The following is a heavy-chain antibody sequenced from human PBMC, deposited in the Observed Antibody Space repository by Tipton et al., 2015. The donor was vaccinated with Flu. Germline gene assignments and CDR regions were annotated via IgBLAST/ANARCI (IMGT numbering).Heavy chain of an antibody. CDR2: IYTSGST. CDR3: ASRLNGDVDY. CDR1: GGSISSGSYY. J-gene: IGHJ4*02. Sequence: TLSLTCTVSGGSISSGSYYWSWIRQPAGRGLEWIGRIYTSGSTNYNPSRKSRVTISVDASKNQFSLKLRSVTAADTAVDYCASRLNGDVDYWGQGTLVPVSS. V-gene: IGHV4-61*02. D-gene: IGHD4-17*01.